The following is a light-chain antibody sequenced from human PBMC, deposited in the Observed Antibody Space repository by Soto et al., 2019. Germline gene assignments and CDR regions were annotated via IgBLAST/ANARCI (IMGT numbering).Light chain of an antibody. V-gene: IGLV2-14*01. CDR3: SSFTSSSTLVV. J-gene: IGLJ2*01. Sequence: QSALTQPASVSGSPGQSITISCTGSSSDVGDYDFVSWYQQHPGKAPKLSIYEVSDRPSGVSNRFSVSKSGNTASLTISGLQAEDDAHYYCSSFTSSSTLVVFGGGTKLTVL. CDR1: SSDVGDYDF. CDR2: EVS.